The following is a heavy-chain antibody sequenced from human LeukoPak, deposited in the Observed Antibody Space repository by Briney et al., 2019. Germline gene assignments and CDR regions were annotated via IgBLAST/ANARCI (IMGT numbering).Heavy chain of an antibody. Sequence: ASVKVSCKASGGTFSSYAISWVRQAPGQGLEWMGGIIPIFGTANYAQKFQGRVTITADESTSTAYMELSSLRSEDTAVYYCASPSLGREEMATTFDYWGQGTLVTVSS. V-gene: IGHV1-69*01. D-gene: IGHD5-24*01. CDR3: ASPSLGREEMATTFDY. CDR2: IIPIFGTA. CDR1: GGTFSSYA. J-gene: IGHJ4*02.